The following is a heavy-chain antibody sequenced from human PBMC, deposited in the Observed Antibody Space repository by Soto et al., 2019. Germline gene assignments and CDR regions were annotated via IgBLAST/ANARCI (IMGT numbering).Heavy chain of an antibody. J-gene: IGHJ6*03. CDR3: AREVPPNDFWSGYYTATYYMDV. CDR2: INHSGST. CDR1: GGSFSGYY. V-gene: IGHV4-34*01. Sequence: SETLSLTCAVYGGSFSGYYWIWIRQPPGKGPEWIGEINHSGSTNYNPSLKSRVTISVDTSKNQFSLKLSSVTAADTAVYYCAREVPPNDFWSGYYTATYYMDVWGKGTTVTVSS. D-gene: IGHD3-3*01.